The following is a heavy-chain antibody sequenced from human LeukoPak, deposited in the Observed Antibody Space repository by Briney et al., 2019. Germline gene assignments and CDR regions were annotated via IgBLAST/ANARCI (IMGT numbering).Heavy chain of an antibody. CDR2: INHSGST. V-gene: IGHV4-34*01. J-gene: IGHJ4*02. CDR3: ARHPLGYCSGGSCYPVFDY. CDR1: GGSFSGYY. Sequence: SSETLSLTCAVYGGSFSGYYWSWIRQPPGKGLEWIGEINHSGSTNYNPSLKSRVTISVDTSKNQFSLKLSSVTAADTAVYYCARHPLGYCSGGSCYPVFDYWGQGTLVTVSS. D-gene: IGHD2-15*01.